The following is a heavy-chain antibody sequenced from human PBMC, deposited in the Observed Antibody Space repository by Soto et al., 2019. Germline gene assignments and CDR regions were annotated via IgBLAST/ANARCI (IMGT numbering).Heavy chain of an antibody. V-gene: IGHV3-23*01. CDR3: AGWTRYDVFDI. Sequence: GGSLRLSCTASGFILSTYAVNWVRQAPGKGLEWVSTISTSGTITYYIGSVKGRFTISRDTSKNTLYLQMDSLRAEDTALYYCAGWTRYDVFDIWGQGTVVTVS. CDR2: ISTSGTIT. J-gene: IGHJ3*02. CDR1: GFILSTYA. D-gene: IGHD3-3*01.